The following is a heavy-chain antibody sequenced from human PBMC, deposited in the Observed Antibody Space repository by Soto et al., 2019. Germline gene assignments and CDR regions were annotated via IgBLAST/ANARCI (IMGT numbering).Heavy chain of an antibody. Sequence: QVQLQESGPGLVKPSETLSLTCTVSGVSISNNYWSWIRQLPGKGLEWIGYIYYNGNTNYSPSLKSRVTMSVDTSRNQISLKLTTVTAADTAVYYCTRANWYSEYWGQGTLVTVSS. CDR3: TRANWYSEY. D-gene: IGHD7-27*01. J-gene: IGHJ4*02. V-gene: IGHV4-59*01. CDR1: GVSISNNY. CDR2: IYYNGNT.